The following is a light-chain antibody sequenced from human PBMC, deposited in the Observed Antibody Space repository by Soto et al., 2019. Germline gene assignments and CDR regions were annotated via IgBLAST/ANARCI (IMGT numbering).Light chain of an antibody. CDR2: GAS. CDR3: QQYNNWPPIT. CDR1: QSVSSN. J-gene: IGKJ5*01. V-gene: IGKV3-15*01. Sequence: EIVMTQSPATLSVSPGERATLSCRASQSVSSNLAWYQQKPGQAPRLRIYGASTRATGIPARFSGSGSGTAFTLTISSLQPADFAVYYCQQYNNWPPITLGKGTRLEIK.